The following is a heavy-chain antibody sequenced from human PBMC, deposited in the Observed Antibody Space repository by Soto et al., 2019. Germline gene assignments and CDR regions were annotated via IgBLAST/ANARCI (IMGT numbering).Heavy chain of an antibody. Sequence: EVQLFESGGGLVQPGGSLRLSCAASGFTFSSYAMSWVRQAPGEGLEWVSAISGSGGSTYYADSVKGRFTISRDNSKNTLYLQMTSLRAEDTAVYYCAKDRMVRGVTYFDFWGQGTLVTVSS. CDR1: GFTFSSYA. CDR3: AKDRMVRGVTYFDF. V-gene: IGHV3-23*01. J-gene: IGHJ4*02. D-gene: IGHD3-10*01. CDR2: ISGSGGST.